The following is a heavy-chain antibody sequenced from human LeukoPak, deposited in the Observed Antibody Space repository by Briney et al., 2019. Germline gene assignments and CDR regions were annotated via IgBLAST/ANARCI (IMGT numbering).Heavy chain of an antibody. Sequence: ASVKVSCKASGYTFTSYDINWVRQATGQGLEWMGWMNPNSGNTGDAQKFQGRVTMTRNTSISTAYMELSSLRSEDTAVYYCARVNYYYYMDVWGKGTTVTVSS. CDR2: MNPNSGNT. J-gene: IGHJ6*03. V-gene: IGHV1-8*01. CDR1: GYTFTSYD. CDR3: ARVNYYYYMDV.